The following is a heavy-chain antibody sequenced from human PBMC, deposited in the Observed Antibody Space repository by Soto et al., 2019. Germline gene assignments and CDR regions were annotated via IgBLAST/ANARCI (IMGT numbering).Heavy chain of an antibody. CDR2: ISGSGAGT. Sequence: GGSLRLSCAASGFTFSSYAMSWVRQAPGKGLEWVSAISGSGAGTYHADSVKGRFTISRDNSKNTLYLQMNSLRAEDTAVYYFAKGPPEVQHPSSYGMDVWGQRTTVTVSS. V-gene: IGHV3-23*01. J-gene: IGHJ6*02. CDR1: GFTFSSYA. CDR3: AKGPPEVQHPSSYGMDV.